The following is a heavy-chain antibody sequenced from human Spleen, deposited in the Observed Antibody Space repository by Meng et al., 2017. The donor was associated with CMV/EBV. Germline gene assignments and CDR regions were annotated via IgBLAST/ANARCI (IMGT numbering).Heavy chain of an antibody. D-gene: IGHD3-16*01. Sequence: GESLKISCVASGFTFSRYWMSWVRQAPGRGLEWAANINLYGNEKYYVDSVKGRFTISRDNAKNSLYLQMNSLRAEDTAVYYCVTDQDRSGGIWGQGTMVTVSS. J-gene: IGHJ3*02. CDR3: VTDQDRSGGI. CDR2: INLYGNEK. V-gene: IGHV3-7*01. CDR1: GFTFSRYW.